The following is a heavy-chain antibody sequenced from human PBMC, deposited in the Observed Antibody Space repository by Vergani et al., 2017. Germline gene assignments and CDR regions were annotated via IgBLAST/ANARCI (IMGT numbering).Heavy chain of an antibody. CDR1: GGSISSYY. Sequence: QVQLQESGPGLVKPSETLSLTCTVSGGSISSYYWSWIRQPPGKGLEWIGYIYYSGSTNYNPSLKSRVTISVDTSKNQFSLKLSSLTAADTAVYYCARGRNAGTHWFGPWGQGTLVTVSS. CDR3: ARGRNAGTHWFGP. CDR2: IYYSGST. V-gene: IGHV4-59*01. J-gene: IGHJ5*02. D-gene: IGHD4-11*01.